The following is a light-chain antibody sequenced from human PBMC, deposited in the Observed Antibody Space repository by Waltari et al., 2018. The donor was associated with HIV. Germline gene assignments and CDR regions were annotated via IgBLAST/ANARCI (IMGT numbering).Light chain of an antibody. CDR3: QSYDSSLSGWVV. V-gene: IGLV1-40*01. CDR1: SSNIGAGYD. CDR2: GTN. Sequence: QSVLTQPPSVSGAPGQRVTISCTGSSSNIGAGYDVHWSQQLPGTAPTLLIHGTNNRPSGVPDRFSGSKSGTSASLAITGLQAEDEAEYYCQSYDSSLSGWVVFGGGTKVTVL. J-gene: IGLJ2*01.